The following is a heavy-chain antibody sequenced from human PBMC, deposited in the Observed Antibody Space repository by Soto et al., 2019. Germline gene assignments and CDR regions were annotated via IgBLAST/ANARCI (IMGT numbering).Heavy chain of an antibody. CDR3: AREISGSYTFDY. D-gene: IGHD1-26*01. Sequence: EVQLVESGGGLIQPGGSLRLSCAASEFIVSSNYMSWVRQAPGKGLEWLSVLYSGGTTYYADSVKGRFTISRDNSKNTMYLQMTSLRAEDTAMYYCAREISGSYTFDYWGQGTLVTVSS. CDR1: EFIVSSNY. CDR2: LYSGGTT. V-gene: IGHV3-53*01. J-gene: IGHJ4*02.